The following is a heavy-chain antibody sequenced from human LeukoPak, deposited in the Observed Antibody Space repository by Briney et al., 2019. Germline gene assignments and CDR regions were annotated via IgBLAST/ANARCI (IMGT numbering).Heavy chain of an antibody. Sequence: QTGGSLRLSCAASGFTFSNYEMNWVRQAPGKGLDWVSYITGSCSTIYYADSVRGRFTISRDNAKKSLYLHMNSLRAEDTAVYYCARAYYYASSAFDIWGQGTMVTVSS. V-gene: IGHV3-48*03. D-gene: IGHD3-22*01. CDR1: GFTFSNYE. CDR3: ARAYYYASSAFDI. J-gene: IGHJ3*02. CDR2: ITGSCSTI.